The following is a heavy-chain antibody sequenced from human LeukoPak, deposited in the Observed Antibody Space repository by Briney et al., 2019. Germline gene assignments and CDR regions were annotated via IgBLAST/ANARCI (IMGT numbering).Heavy chain of an antibody. V-gene: IGHV4-4*07. CDR2: IYTSGST. D-gene: IGHD3-10*01. CDR3: ARDSGTTGEVKFDP. Sequence: SETLSLTCTVSGGSISSYYWSWIRQPAGKGLEWIGRIYTSGSTDYNPSLKSRVTMSIDTSKNQFSLNLISVAAADTAVYYCARDSGTTGEVKFDPWGQGTLVTVSS. CDR1: GGSISSYY. J-gene: IGHJ5*02.